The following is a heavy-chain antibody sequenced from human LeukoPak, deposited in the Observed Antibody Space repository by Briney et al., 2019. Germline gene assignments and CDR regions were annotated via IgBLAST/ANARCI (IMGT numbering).Heavy chain of an antibody. CDR2: ISGSGGST. V-gene: IGHV3-23*01. CDR3: AKGLILWFGELLPRPFDY. Sequence: GGSLGLSCAASGFTFSSYAMSWVRQAPGKGLEWVSAISGSGGSTYYADSVKGRFTISRDNSKNTLYLQMNSLRAEDTAVYYCAKGLILWFGELLPRPFDYWGPGTLVTVSS. J-gene: IGHJ4*02. D-gene: IGHD3-10*01. CDR1: GFTFSSYA.